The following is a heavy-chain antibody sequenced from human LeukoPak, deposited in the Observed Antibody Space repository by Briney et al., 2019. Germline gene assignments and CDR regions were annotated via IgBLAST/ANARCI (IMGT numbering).Heavy chain of an antibody. CDR2: ISSSSSTI. Sequence: GGSLRLSCAVSGFTFSTYSMNWVRQAPGKGLERVSYISSSSSTIYYADSVKGGVTISRDNAKNSLYLQMNSLRDEDTAVYYCAKDSDYYHSSGYYYAYFQHWGQGTLVTVSS. CDR3: AKDSDYYHSSGYYYAYFQH. V-gene: IGHV3-48*02. J-gene: IGHJ1*01. D-gene: IGHD3-22*01. CDR1: GFTFSTYS.